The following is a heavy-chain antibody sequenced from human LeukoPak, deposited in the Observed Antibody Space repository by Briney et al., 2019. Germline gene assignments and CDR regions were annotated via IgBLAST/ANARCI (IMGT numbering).Heavy chain of an antibody. J-gene: IGHJ4*02. V-gene: IGHV3-30*04. D-gene: IGHD3-9*01. CDR2: ISYDGSNK. CDR3: ARGGTETYYDILTFDY. CDR1: GFTFSSYA. Sequence: PGGSLRLSCAASGFTFSSYAMHWVRQAPGKGLEWVAVISYDGSNKYYADSVKGRFTISRDSSKNTLYLQMNSLRAEDTAVYYCARGGTETYYDILTFDYWGQGTLVTVSS.